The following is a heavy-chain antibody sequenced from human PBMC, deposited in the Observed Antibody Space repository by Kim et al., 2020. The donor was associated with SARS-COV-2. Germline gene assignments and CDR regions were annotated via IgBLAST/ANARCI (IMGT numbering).Heavy chain of an antibody. CDR2: ISYDGTNK. J-gene: IGHJ4*02. Sequence: GGSLRLSCAASGFTFSSYGMHWVRQAPGKGLEWVAVISYDGTNKYFVASVKGRFTISRDNSKNTLYLQMNSLRAEDTAVYYCATYYGSGSYYGSGFDYWGQGTLVTVSS. CDR1: GFTFSSYG. CDR3: ATYYGSGSYYGSGFDY. D-gene: IGHD3-10*01. V-gene: IGHV3-33*05.